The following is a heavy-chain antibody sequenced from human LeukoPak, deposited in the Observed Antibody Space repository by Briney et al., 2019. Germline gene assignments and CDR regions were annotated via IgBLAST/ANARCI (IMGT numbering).Heavy chain of an antibody. J-gene: IGHJ6*02. CDR2: ISGSGGST. V-gene: IGHV3-23*01. CDR3: TRDLMDYDVSTGLHHYYMDV. CDR1: GFTFSSYA. Sequence: PGGSLRLSCAASGFTFSSYAMSWVRQAPGKGLEWVSAISGSGGSTHYADSVKGRFTISRDNSKNTLYLQMNTLRVEDTAVYYCTRDLMDYDVSTGLHHYYMDVWGQGTTVTVSS. D-gene: IGHD3-9*01.